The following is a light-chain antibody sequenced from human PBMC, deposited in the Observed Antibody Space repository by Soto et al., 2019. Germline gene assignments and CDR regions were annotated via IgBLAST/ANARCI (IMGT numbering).Light chain of an antibody. Sequence: QSALTQPTSASGTPGQRVTISCSGSNSNIGSYSVNWYRHLAGTAPKLLVFSDDQRPSGVPDRFSGSKSGPSASLAISGLQSEDEADYYCAAWDDSLNGPVFGGGTKVTVL. CDR2: SDD. CDR3: AAWDDSLNGPV. CDR1: NSNIGSYS. V-gene: IGLV1-44*01. J-gene: IGLJ2*01.